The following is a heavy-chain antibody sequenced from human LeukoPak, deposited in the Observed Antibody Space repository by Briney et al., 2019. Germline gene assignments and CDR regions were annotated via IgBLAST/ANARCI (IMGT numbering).Heavy chain of an antibody. V-gene: IGHV1-18*01. J-gene: IGHJ4*02. CDR2: ISAYNGNT. D-gene: IGHD2-8*01. CDR1: GYTFTSYG. CDR3: AGSLGYCTSNVCYLKY. Sequence: ASVKVSCKASGYTFTSYGISLVRQAPGQGLEWMGWISAYNGNTNYAQNLQGRVTMTTDTSTSTAYMELRSLRSDDTAVYYCAGSLGYCTSNVCYLKYWGQGTLVTVSS.